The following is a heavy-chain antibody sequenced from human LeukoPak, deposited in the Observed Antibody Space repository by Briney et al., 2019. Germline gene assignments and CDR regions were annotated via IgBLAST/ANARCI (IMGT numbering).Heavy chain of an antibody. V-gene: IGHV4-39*07. CDR2: IYYSGST. CDR1: GGSISSSSYY. D-gene: IGHD3-22*01. J-gene: IGHJ3*02. Sequence: SETLSLTCTVSGGSISSSSYYWGWIRQPPGKGLEWIGSIYYSGSTYYNPSLKSRVTISVDASKNQFSLKLSSVTAADTAVYYCARRSYYYDSSGYYYVLPLDAFDIWGQGTMVTVSS. CDR3: ARRSYYYDSSGYYYVLPLDAFDI.